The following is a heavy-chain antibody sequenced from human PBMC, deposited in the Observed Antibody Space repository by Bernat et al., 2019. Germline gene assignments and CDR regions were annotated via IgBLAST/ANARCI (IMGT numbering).Heavy chain of an antibody. D-gene: IGHD3-3*01. CDR2: ISWNSGSI. Sequence: EVQLVESGGGLVKPGRSLRLSCAASGFTFDDYAMHWVRQAPGKGLEWVSGISWNSGSIGYADSVKGRFTITRDNAKNSLHLQMSSLRAEDTALYYCVKDVNDLWSGYSRFDPWGQGTLVSVSS. CDR1: GFTFDDYA. V-gene: IGHV3-9*01. CDR3: VKDVNDLWSGYSRFDP. J-gene: IGHJ5*02.